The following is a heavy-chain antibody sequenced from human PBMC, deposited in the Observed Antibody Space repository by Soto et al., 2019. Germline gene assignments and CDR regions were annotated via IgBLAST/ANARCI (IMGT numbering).Heavy chain of an antibody. CDR1: GGTFSSYA. CDR3: ARARMHYYYDSSGYSYFDY. CDR2: IIPIFGTA. D-gene: IGHD3-22*01. Sequence: SVEVSCKASGGTFSSYAISWVRQAPGQGLEWMGGIIPIFGTANYAQKFQGRVTITADESTSTAYMELSSLRSEDTAVYYCARARMHYYYDSSGYSYFDYWGQGTLVTVSS. V-gene: IGHV1-69*13. J-gene: IGHJ4*02.